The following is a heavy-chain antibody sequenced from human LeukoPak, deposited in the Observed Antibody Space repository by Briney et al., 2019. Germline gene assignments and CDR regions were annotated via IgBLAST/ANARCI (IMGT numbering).Heavy chain of an antibody. D-gene: IGHD3-10*01. J-gene: IGHJ4*02. CDR2: ISSSSSYI. V-gene: IGHV3-21*01. CDR1: GFTFSSYS. Sequence: GGSLRLSCAASGFTFSSYSMNWVRQAPGKGLEWVPSISSSSSYIYYADSVKGRFTISRDNAKNSLYLQMNSLRAEDTAVYYCAKDAGGSGSCYDYWGQGTLVTVSS. CDR3: AKDAGGSGSCYDY.